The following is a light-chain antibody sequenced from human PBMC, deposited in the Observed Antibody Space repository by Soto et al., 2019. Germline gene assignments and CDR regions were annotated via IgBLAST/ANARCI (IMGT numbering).Light chain of an antibody. CDR2: GAS. CDR3: QQYATSPLT. Sequence: ENVLAQSPGRLSLSPGERDTLSCRASQSVARNSIAWYQQKVGQPPRLLIYGASGRATGVPDRISGSGSGTVFTLTIERVEAEDFAVYHCQQYATSPLTFGGGTTLEIK. J-gene: IGKJ4*01. CDR1: QSVARNS. V-gene: IGKV3-20*01.